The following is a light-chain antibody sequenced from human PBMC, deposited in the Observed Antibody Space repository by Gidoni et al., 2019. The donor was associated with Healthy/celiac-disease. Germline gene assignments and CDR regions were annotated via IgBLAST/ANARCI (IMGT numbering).Light chain of an antibody. Sequence: EIVMTQSPATLSLSPGERATLSCRASQSVSSSYLSWYQQKPGQAPRLLIYGASTRATGIPARFSGSGSGTDFTLTISSLQPEDFAVYYCQQALXQXTKLEIK. CDR2: GAS. CDR3: QQA. CDR1: QSVSSSY. J-gene: IGKJ2*01. V-gene: IGKV3D-7*01.